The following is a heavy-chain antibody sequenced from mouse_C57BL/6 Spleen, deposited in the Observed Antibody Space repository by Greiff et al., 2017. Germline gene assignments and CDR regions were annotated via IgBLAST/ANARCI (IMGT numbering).Heavy chain of an antibody. CDR1: GYTFTSYW. CDR3: ARWYYGSSSSYWYFDV. V-gene: IGHV1-50*01. CDR2: IDPSDSYT. Sequence: VQLQQPGAELVKPGASVKLSCKASGYTFTSYWMQWVKQRTGQGLEWIGEIDPSDSYTNYNQKFKGKATLTVDTSSSTAYMQLSSLTSEDSAVYYCARWYYGSSSSYWYFDVWGTGTTVTVSS. D-gene: IGHD1-1*01. J-gene: IGHJ1*03.